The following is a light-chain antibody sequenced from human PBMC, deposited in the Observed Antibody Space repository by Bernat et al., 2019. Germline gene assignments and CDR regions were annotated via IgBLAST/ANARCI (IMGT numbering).Light chain of an antibody. J-gene: IGLJ3*02. V-gene: IGLV2-11*01. Sequence: QSAPTQPRSMSGSPGQSVTISCTGTSSDVGYYKYVSWYQHHPDKAPKLMTYDVTKRPSGVPDRFSGAKSGNTAFMTISGIQAEDEADYYCCAHAGNFRWVVGGGTKLTV. CDR3: CAHAGNFRWV. CDR1: SSDVGYYKY. CDR2: DVT.